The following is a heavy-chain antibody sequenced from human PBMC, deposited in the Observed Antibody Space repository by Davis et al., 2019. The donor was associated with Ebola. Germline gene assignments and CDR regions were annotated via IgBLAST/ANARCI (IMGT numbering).Heavy chain of an antibody. Sequence: ASVKISCKASGYTFTSYDINWVRQATGQGLEWMGWMNPNSGNTGYAQKFQGRVTMTRNTSISTAYMELSSLRSDDTAVYYCARAQFPTTSDHWGQGTLVTVSS. V-gene: IGHV1-8*01. D-gene: IGHD1-1*01. CDR1: GYTFTSYD. CDR3: ARAQFPTTSDH. J-gene: IGHJ4*02. CDR2: MNPNSGNT.